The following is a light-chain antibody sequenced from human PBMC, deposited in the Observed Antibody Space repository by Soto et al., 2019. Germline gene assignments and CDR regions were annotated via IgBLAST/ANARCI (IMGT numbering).Light chain of an antibody. Sequence: DIMMTQSPATLSVYTGERATLSCRASQSLSSNYLAWYQQRPGQAPRLLIYGASTRATGIPDRFSGSGSGTDFTLTISRLEPEDFAVYYCQEHGSSPRTFGQGTKVDI. V-gene: IGKV3-20*01. CDR2: GAS. CDR1: QSLSSNY. J-gene: IGKJ1*01. CDR3: QEHGSSPRT.